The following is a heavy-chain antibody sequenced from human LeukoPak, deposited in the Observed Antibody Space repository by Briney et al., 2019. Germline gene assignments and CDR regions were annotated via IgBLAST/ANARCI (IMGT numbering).Heavy chain of an antibody. CDR2: IRYDGSNK. V-gene: IGHV3-30*02. CDR3: AKDRGDYYDI. J-gene: IGHJ4*02. CDR1: GFTFSSYG. Sequence: GGSLRLSCAASGFTFSSYGMHWARQAPGKGLEWVAFIRYDGSNKYYADSVKGRFTISRDNSKNTLYLQMNSLRAEDTAVYYCAKDRGDYYDIWGQGTLVTVSS. D-gene: IGHD3-22*01.